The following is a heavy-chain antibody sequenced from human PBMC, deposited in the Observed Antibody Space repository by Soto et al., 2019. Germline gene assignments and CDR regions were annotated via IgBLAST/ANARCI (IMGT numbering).Heavy chain of an antibody. V-gene: IGHV1-18*01. CDR2: ISAYNGNT. CDR3: ARGLTAYYYYYGMDV. Sequence: GASVKVSCKASGYTFTSYGISCVRQAPGQGLEWMGWISAYNGNTNYAQKLQGRVTMTTDTSTSTAYMELRSLRSDDTAVYYCARGLTAYYYYYGMDVWGQGTTVTVSS. D-gene: IGHD1-20*01. J-gene: IGHJ6*02. CDR1: GYTFTSYG.